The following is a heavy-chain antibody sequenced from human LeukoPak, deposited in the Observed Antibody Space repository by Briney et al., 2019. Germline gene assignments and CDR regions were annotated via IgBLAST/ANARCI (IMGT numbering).Heavy chain of an antibody. J-gene: IGHJ6*03. V-gene: IGHV3-30*04. D-gene: IGHD1-1*01. CDR2: IPYDASSQ. CDR3: ARLETRIRDSFYMDG. CDR1: AYTCSRST. Sequence: PGRFLRLSYAASAYTCSRSTMHWVHQAPDKGVEWVAVIPYDASSQYYADSVKGRFIISRDNSKNTLYLQMNSLRPEDTAVYYCARLETRIRDSFYMDGWGKGTTVTVSS.